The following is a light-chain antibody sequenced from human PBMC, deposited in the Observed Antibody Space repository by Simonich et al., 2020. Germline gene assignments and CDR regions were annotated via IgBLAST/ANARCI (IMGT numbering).Light chain of an antibody. CDR2: DDS. J-gene: IGKJ5*01. CDR3: QQFNSYRIT. CDR1: QGISSA. Sequence: AIQLTQSPSSLSASVGDRVTITCRASQGISSALAWYQQKPGKAPKLLIYDDSILESGVPARFSGSGSGTDFTLTISSLQPEDFATYYCQQFNSYRITFGQGTRLEIK. V-gene: IGKV1-13*02.